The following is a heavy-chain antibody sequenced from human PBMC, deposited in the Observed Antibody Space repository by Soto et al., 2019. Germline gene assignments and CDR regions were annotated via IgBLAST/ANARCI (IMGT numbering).Heavy chain of an antibody. Sequence: QITLKESGPTLVKPTQTLTLTCTFSGLSRSTSGVGVGWIRQSPGKALEWLGFIFWDDDKRYNPSLKSRLTITKDTSKNQVVLTMTNMDPVDTATYYSAHRRVVVVAATRRELGFDPWGQGTLVTVSS. D-gene: IGHD2-15*01. CDR2: IFWDDDK. J-gene: IGHJ5*02. V-gene: IGHV2-5*02. CDR3: AHRRVVVVAATRRELGFDP. CDR1: GLSRSTSGVG.